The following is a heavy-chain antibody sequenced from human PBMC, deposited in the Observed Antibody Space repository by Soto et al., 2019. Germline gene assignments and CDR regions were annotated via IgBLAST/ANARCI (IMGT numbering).Heavy chain of an antibody. Sequence: SQTLSLTCTVSGGSISSSSYYWGWIRQPPGKGLEWIGSIYYSGSTYYNPSLKSRVTISVDTSKNQFSLKLSSVTAADTAVYYCARHMSMTTVTRAGMDVWGQGTTVTVSS. CDR1: GGSISSSSYY. CDR2: IYYSGST. D-gene: IGHD4-17*01. J-gene: IGHJ6*02. V-gene: IGHV4-39*01. CDR3: ARHMSMTTVTRAGMDV.